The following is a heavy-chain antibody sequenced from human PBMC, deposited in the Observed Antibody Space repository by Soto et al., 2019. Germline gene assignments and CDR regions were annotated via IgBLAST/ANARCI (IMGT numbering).Heavy chain of an antibody. CDR2: IIPIFGTA. CDR1: GGTFSSYA. CDR3: ANRNYYAKSGYTYPFFDF. J-gene: IGHJ4*02. V-gene: IGHV1-69*13. D-gene: IGHD3-22*01. Sequence: SVKVSCKASGGTFSSYAISWVRQAPGQGLEWMGGIIPIFGTANYAQKFQGRVTITADESTSTAYMELSSLRSEDTAVYYCANRNYYAKSGYTYPFFDFCGQGSLVTVSS.